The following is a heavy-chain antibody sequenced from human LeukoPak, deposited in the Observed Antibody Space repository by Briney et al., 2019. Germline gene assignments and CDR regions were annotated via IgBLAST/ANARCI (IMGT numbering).Heavy chain of an antibody. Sequence: SEALSLTCTVSDDPINSGVYYWNWIRQPAGKGLEWIGHIYTSGTATNSNPSLKSRVAISLDTSKNHFSLKLSSVTAADTAVYYCARAKKRSGRSRNFYLDVWGKGTTVTVSS. D-gene: IGHD1-26*01. CDR3: ARAKKRSGRSRNFYLDV. V-gene: IGHV4-61*09. CDR1: DDPINSGVYY. CDR2: IYTSGTAT. J-gene: IGHJ6*03.